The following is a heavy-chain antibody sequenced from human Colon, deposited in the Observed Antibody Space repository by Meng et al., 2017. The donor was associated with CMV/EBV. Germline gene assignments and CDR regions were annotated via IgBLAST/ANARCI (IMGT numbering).Heavy chain of an antibody. CDR2: IYSNGRI. J-gene: IGHJ1*01. CDR1: GGSISGHY. D-gene: IGHD3-10*01. Sequence: QGQLQESGPGLVKPSETLSLPCTASGGSISGHYGTWIRRPAGEGLQWLGRIYSNGRIDENYSLRSRVTISVDTSKNQLSLRLTSVTAADTAVYYCGRAGARGVPIDVWGRGTLVTVSS. CDR3: GRAGARGVPIDV. V-gene: IGHV4-4*07.